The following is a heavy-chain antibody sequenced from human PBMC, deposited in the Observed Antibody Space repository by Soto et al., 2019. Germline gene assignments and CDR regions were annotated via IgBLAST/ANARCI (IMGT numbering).Heavy chain of an antibody. D-gene: IGHD2-8*02. CDR1: GLICSSYD. CDR3: AKATATGGGAFEI. V-gene: IGHV3-23*01. J-gene: IGHJ3*02. Sequence: AGGSLRLSCAVSGLICSSYDMSWVRQAPGKGLAWVSTILVGGSTHYEDSVQGRFTISRDTSKNTVYLHMNSLTAGDTAVYYCAKATATGGGAFEIYGQGTMVTVSS. CDR2: ILVGGST.